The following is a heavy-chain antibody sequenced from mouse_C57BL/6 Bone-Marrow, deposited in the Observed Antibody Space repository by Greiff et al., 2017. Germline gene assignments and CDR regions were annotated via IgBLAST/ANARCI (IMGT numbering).Heavy chain of an antibody. V-gene: IGHV1-64*01. CDR1: GYTFTSYW. J-gene: IGHJ2*01. D-gene: IGHD2-3*01. CDR3: ARQRWLLLYYFDY. CDR2: IPPNSGST. Sequence: QVQLQQPGAELVKPGASVKLSCKASGYTFTSYWMHWVKQRPGQGLEWIGMIPPNSGSTNYNEKFKSKATLTVDKSSSTAYMQLSSLTSEDSSVYYCARQRWLLLYYFDYWGQGTTLTGSS.